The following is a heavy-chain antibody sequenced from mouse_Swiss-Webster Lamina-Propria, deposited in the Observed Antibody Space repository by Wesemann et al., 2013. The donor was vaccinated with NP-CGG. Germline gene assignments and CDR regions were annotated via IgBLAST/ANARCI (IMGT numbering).Heavy chain of an antibody. CDR1: GFTFSGFW. CDR3: MRYGSYWYFDV. Sequence: SRGLSCEGSGFTFSGFWMSWVRQTPGKTLEWIGDINSDGSAINYAPSIKDRFTIFRDNDKSTLYLQMSNVRSEDTATYFCMRYGSYWYFDVWGAGDHGSPSPQ. CDR2: INSDGSAI. V-gene: IGHV11-2*02. J-gene: IGHJ1*01.